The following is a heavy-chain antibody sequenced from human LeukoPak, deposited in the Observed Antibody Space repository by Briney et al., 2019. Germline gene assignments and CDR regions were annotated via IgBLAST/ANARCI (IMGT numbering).Heavy chain of an antibody. CDR2: ISSSIGYI. CDR1: GFTFSSYS. CDR3: ARSGGSFYDY. V-gene: IGHV3-21*01. J-gene: IGHJ4*02. D-gene: IGHD2-15*01. Sequence: GGSLRLSCAASGFTFSSYSMNWVRQAPGKGPEWVSSISSSIGYIYYADSVKGRSTISRDNAKNSLYLQVNSLRAEDTAVYYCARSGGSFYDYWGQGTLVTVSS.